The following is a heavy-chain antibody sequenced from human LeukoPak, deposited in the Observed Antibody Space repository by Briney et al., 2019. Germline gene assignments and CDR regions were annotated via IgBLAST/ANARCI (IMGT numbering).Heavy chain of an antibody. CDR1: GGSFSGYY. V-gene: IGHV4-34*01. J-gene: IGHJ4*02. CDR2: INHSGST. CDR3: ARGEVFDY. Sequence: SETLSLTCAVCGGSFSGYYWSWIRQPPGKGLEWIGEINHSGSTNYNPSLKSRVTISVDTSKNQFSLKLSSVTAADTAVYYCARGEVFDYWGQGTLVTVSS.